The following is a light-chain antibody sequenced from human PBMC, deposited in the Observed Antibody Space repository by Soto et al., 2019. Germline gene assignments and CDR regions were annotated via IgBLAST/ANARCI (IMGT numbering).Light chain of an antibody. V-gene: IGKV3D-15*01. J-gene: IGKJ5*01. CDR2: GAS. Sequence: EILLTQAPATLSVSPGGRATLSFRASQSVNKHLAWYQHKPGQAPRLLIYGASTRATGVPARFSGSGSGTEFTLTISSLQSEDFAVYCCQQYNNWPLTFGPGTRLEIK. CDR3: QQYNNWPLT. CDR1: QSVNKH.